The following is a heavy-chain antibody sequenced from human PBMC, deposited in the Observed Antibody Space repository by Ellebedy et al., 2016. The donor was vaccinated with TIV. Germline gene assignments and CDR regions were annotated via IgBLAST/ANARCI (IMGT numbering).Heavy chain of an antibody. CDR1: GYTFTAYY. CDR3: ARGSSSSWYGGAFDI. V-gene: IGHV1/OR15-2*03. Sequence: RASVKVSCKASGYTFTAYYMHWVRQAPGQGLEWMGGFDPEDGETIYAQKLQGRVTMTTDTSTSTAYMELRSLRSDDTAVYYCARGSSSSWYGGAFDIWGQGTMVTVSS. CDR2: FDPEDGET. D-gene: IGHD6-13*01. J-gene: IGHJ3*02.